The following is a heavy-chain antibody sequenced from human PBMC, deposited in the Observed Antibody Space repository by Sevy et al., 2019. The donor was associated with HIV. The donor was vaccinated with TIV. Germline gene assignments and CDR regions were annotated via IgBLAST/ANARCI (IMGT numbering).Heavy chain of an antibody. J-gene: IGHJ4*02. CDR3: AKDWGWLPFDN. CDR1: GFTFSNYG. V-gene: IGHV3-30*18. CDR2: ISHDGSNK. Sequence: GGSLRLSCAASGFTFSNYGMHWVRQAPGKGLEWVALISHDGSNKYYADSVKGRFTMSRENSKNTLFLQMNTLRAEDTAVYYCAKDWGWLPFDNWGQGTLVTVSS. D-gene: IGHD5-12*01.